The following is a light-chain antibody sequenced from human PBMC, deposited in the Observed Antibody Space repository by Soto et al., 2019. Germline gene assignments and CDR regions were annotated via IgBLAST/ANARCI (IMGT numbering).Light chain of an antibody. CDR2: GAS. V-gene: IGKV3-15*01. CDR3: QQYNNWPPWT. CDR1: QTINNN. Sequence: VMTQAPATLSVSPGERATLSCRASQTINNNVAWYQLKDGQVPRLLIYGASTRAADVPARFSGGGSGTEFTLTISSLQSEDFAVYYCQQYNNWPPWTFGQGTKVDIK. J-gene: IGKJ1*01.